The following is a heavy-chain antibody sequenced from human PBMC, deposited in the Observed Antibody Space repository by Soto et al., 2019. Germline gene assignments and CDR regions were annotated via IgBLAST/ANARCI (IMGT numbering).Heavy chain of an antibody. J-gene: IGHJ4*02. CDR1: GYTFTSYA. Sequence: QVQLVQSGAEEKKPGASVKVSCKASGYTFTSYAMHWVRQAPGQRLEGMGWINAGNGNTKYSQKFQGKVTISRDTSASTAYMELSSLRSEDTAVYYCATAWVVVTAPDYWGQGTLVTVSS. CDR2: INAGNGNT. V-gene: IGHV1-3*05. D-gene: IGHD2-21*02. CDR3: ATAWVVVTAPDY.